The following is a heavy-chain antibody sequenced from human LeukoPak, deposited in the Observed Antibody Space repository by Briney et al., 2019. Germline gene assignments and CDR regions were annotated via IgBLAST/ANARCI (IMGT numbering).Heavy chain of an antibody. CDR1: GGTFSSYA. J-gene: IGHJ4*02. CDR3: ARVPGYDFWSGYYDY. CDR2: IIPIFGTA. D-gene: IGHD3-3*01. Sequence: ASVKVSCKASGGTFSSYAISWVRQAPGQGLEWMGRIIPIFGTANYAQKFLGRVTITTDESTSTAYMELSSLRSEDTAVYYCARVPGYDFWSGYYDYWGQGTLVTVSS. V-gene: IGHV1-69*05.